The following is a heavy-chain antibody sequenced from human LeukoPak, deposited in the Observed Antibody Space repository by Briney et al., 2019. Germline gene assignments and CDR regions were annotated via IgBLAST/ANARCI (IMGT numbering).Heavy chain of an antibody. CDR1: GFTFSSFG. CDR3: VRGVGVSSFNCFDP. CDR2: ICYDASDR. V-gene: IGHV3-33*01. Sequence: PGRSLTLSCAASGFTFSSFGMHWVRQAPGKGLEWVAVICYDASDRYYADSVKGRFTISRDNSKNTLFLQMNRLRDDDTAVYYCVRGVGVSSFNCFDPWGQGTLVAVSS. D-gene: IGHD6-13*01. J-gene: IGHJ5*02.